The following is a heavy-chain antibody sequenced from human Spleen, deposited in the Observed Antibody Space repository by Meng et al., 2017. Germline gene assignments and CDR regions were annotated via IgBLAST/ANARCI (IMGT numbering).Heavy chain of an antibody. CDR3: ARGADISGHYDFDI. J-gene: IGHJ3*02. Sequence: ASVKVSCKAPGYIFTSYSMHWVRQAPGQGLEWMGKINLSDGIKGYAQKFQDRVTMTRDPSMSTVYMQLSSLRSEDTAVYYCARGADISGHYDFDIWGQGTRVTVSS. CDR2: INLSDGIK. D-gene: IGHD3-22*01. V-gene: IGHV1-46*01. CDR1: GYIFTSYS.